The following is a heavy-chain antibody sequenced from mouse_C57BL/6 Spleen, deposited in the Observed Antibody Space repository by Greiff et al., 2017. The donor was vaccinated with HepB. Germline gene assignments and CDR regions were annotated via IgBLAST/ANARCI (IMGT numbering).Heavy chain of an antibody. V-gene: IGHV5-12*01. D-gene: IGHD2-4*01. CDR3: ARRFYDYAFDY. CDR2: ISNGGGST. J-gene: IGHJ2*01. Sequence: EVKLVESGGGLVQPGGSLKLSCAASGFTFSDYYMYWVRQTPEKRLEWVAYISNGGGSTYYPDTVKGRFTISRDNAKNTLYLQMSRLKSEDTAMYYCARRFYDYAFDYWGQGTTLTVSS. CDR1: GFTFSDYY.